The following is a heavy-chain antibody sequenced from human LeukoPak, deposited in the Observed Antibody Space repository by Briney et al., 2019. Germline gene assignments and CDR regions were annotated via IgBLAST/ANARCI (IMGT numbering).Heavy chain of an antibody. D-gene: IGHD5-24*01. Sequence: GGSLRLSCAASGFTFSSYWMHWVRQAPGKGLEWVSTISDSGGNTYYADSVKGRFTISRDNSKNTLNLQMNSLRAEDTAVYYCAKRRDGYIQDYWGQEPWSPSPQ. CDR2: ISDSGGNT. CDR3: AKRRDGYIQDY. V-gene: IGHV3-23*01. CDR1: GFTFSSYW. J-gene: IGHJ4*01.